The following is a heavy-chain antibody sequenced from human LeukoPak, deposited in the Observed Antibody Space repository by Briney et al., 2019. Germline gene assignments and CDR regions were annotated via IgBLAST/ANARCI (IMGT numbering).Heavy chain of an antibody. CDR2: ISLSSTTI. D-gene: IGHD2-15*01. CDR1: GFTFSSYS. CDR3: ARVSGWPWDY. J-gene: IGHJ4*02. Sequence: PGGSLRLSCAASGFTFSSYSMTWVRQAPGKGLGWVSYISLSSTTIYYADSVKGRFTISRDDAKNSLYLQMNSLRDEDTAVYSCARVSGWPWDYWGQGTLVTVSS. V-gene: IGHV3-48*02.